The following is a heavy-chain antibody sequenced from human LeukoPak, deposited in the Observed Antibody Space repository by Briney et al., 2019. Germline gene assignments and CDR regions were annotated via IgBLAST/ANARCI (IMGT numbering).Heavy chain of an antibody. CDR2: IYYSGST. CDR3: ATSLGDPHRFDY. V-gene: IGHV4-39*01. D-gene: IGHD3-16*01. Sequence: SETLSLTCTVSGGSISSSSYYWGWIRQPPGKGLEWIGSIYYSGSTYYNPSLKSRVTISVDTSKNQFSLKLSSVTAADTAVYYCATSLGDPHRFDYWGQGALVTVSS. J-gene: IGHJ4*02. CDR1: GGSISSSSYY.